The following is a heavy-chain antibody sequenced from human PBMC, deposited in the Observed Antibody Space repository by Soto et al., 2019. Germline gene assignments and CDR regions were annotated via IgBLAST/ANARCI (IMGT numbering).Heavy chain of an antibody. CDR3: ARGDSSGYDYYGMDV. CDR1: GFTFSSYA. J-gene: IGHJ6*02. D-gene: IGHD2-15*01. Sequence: PGGSLRLSCAASGFTFSSYAMHWVRQAPGKGLEWVAVISYDGSNKYYADSVKGRFTISRDNSKNTLYLQMNSLRAEDTAVYYCARGDSSGYDYYGMDVWGQGTTVTVSS. V-gene: IGHV3-30-3*01. CDR2: ISYDGSNK.